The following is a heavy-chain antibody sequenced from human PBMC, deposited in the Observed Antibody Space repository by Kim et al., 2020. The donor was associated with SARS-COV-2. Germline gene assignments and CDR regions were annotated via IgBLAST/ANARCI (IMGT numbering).Heavy chain of an antibody. Sequence: ASVKVSCKASGYTFTSYGISWVRQAPGQGLEWMGWISAYNGNTNYAQKLQGRVTMTTDTSTSTAYMELRSLRSDDTAVYYCARDISGGYYKEYYYYGMDVWGQGTTVTVSS. CDR3: ARDISGGYYKEYYYYGMDV. D-gene: IGHD1-26*01. V-gene: IGHV1-18*04. CDR2: ISAYNGNT. CDR1: GYTFTSYG. J-gene: IGHJ6*02.